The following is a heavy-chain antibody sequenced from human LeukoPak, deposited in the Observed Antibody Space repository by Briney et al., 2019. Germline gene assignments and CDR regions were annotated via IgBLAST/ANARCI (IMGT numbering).Heavy chain of an antibody. CDR2: ISYDGSNK. CDR3: ARDGYIVVVTAIRGPFDS. CDR1: GFTFSSYA. J-gene: IGHJ4*02. D-gene: IGHD2-21*02. V-gene: IGHV3-30*04. Sequence: PGGSLRLSCAASGFTFSSYAMHWVRQAPGKGLEWVAVISYDGSNKYYAHSVKGRFTISRDNSKHTLYLQMNSLRAEDTAVYYCARDGYIVVVTAIRGPFDSWGQGTLVTVYS.